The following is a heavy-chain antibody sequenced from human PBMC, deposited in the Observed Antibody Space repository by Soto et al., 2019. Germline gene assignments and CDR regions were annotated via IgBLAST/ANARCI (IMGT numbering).Heavy chain of an antibody. Sequence: SLKVSCKAPRGLFSSYVFNWVRQAPGQGLEWMGGVNPILNIADHAQKFQGRVTITADASTGTVYMELSSLRSDDTATYFCARYRHCSGDSCNYYIMDLWGQGTPVTVSS. D-gene: IGHD2-15*01. CDR3: ARYRHCSGDSCNYYIMDL. J-gene: IGHJ6*02. CDR2: VNPILNIA. V-gene: IGHV1-69*10. CDR1: RGLFSSYV.